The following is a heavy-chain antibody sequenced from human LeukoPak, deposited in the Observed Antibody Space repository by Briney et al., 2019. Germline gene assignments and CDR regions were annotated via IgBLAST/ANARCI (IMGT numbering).Heavy chain of an antibody. D-gene: IGHD1-14*01. J-gene: IGHJ6*01. CDR2: INHSGRT. CDR3: AXXXXXXXNVYYYGMDV. Sequence: SETLSLTCAVSRGAFSGYYWSWIRQSPGKGLEWIGEINHSGRTSYNPSLKSRVTILVDTSKRQFSLNLTSVTAADTAVYFCAXXXXXXXNVYYYGMDVWGQGTTVTVSS. CDR1: RGAFSGYY. V-gene: IGHV4-34*01.